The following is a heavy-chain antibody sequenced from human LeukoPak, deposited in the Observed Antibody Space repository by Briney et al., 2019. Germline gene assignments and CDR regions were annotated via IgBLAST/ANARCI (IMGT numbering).Heavy chain of an antibody. J-gene: IGHJ3*02. CDR3: AKSSVPDVLRYFDWLLVFHAFDI. V-gene: IGHV3-23*01. Sequence: HPGGSLRLSCAASGFTFSSYAMTWVRQAPGKGLEWVSGISGSGGSTYYADSVKGRFTISRDNSKNTLYLQMNSLRAEDTAVYYCAKSSVPDVLRYFDWLLVFHAFDIWGQGTMVTVSS. D-gene: IGHD3-9*01. CDR2: ISGSGGST. CDR1: GFTFSSYA.